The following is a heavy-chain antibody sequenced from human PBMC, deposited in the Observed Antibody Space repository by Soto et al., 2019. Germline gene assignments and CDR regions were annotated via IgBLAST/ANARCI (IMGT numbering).Heavy chain of an antibody. CDR1: GETFGRFT. D-gene: IGHD4-4*01. CDR2: IKPISDIT. V-gene: IGHV1-69*13. Sequence: SVKVSCKASGETFGRFTINWLLQAPGQGLEWMGGIKPISDITNYAQRFQGRVTFTADASTSTVYLELSSLRSEDTAMYYCARDPSTINKLIGVWSDPWGHGTLVTVSS. J-gene: IGHJ5*02. CDR3: ARDPSTINKLIGVWSDP.